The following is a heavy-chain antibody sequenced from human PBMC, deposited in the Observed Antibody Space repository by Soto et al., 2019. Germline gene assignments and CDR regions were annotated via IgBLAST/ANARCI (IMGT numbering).Heavy chain of an antibody. D-gene: IGHD3-3*01. CDR3: ARDGAVRRFLEWCHERYYGYYGMDV. CDR1: GYTFTSYY. V-gene: IGHV1-46*01. CDR2: INPSGGST. Sequence: ASVKVSCKASGYTFTSYYMHWVRQAPGQGLEWMGIINPSGGSTSYAQKFQGRVTMTRDTSTSTGHMNLRSLRSEDTAVYYWARDGAVRRFLEWCHERYYGYYGMDVWGQGTTVTVSS. J-gene: IGHJ6*02.